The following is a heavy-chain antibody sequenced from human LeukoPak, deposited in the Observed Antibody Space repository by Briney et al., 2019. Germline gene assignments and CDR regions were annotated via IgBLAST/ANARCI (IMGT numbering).Heavy chain of an antibody. D-gene: IGHD7-27*01. Sequence: PSQTLSLTCTVSGGSISTDIYYWSWIRQSAGKGLEWIGRVYTSVNTNYNPSLGGRVTISVDTSKNQFSLKLSSVTAADTAVYYCARALWAGEASDIWGQGTMVTVSS. J-gene: IGHJ3*02. CDR2: VYTSVNT. CDR3: ARALWAGEASDI. CDR1: GGSISTDIYY. V-gene: IGHV4-61*02.